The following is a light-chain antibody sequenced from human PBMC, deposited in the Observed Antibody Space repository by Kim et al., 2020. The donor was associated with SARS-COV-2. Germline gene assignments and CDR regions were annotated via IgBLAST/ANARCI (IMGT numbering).Light chain of an antibody. CDR1: SSNIGKNT. Sequence: ELTQPPSASATPGQRVTISCSGSSSNIGKNTVNWFQQLPGTAPKLLISAYDQRPSGIPDRFSGSKSGTSASLVISGLQSEDEADYYCAVWDDILSSPVFGGGTQLTVL. V-gene: IGLV1-44*01. J-gene: IGLJ3*02. CDR3: AVWDDILSSPV. CDR2: AYD.